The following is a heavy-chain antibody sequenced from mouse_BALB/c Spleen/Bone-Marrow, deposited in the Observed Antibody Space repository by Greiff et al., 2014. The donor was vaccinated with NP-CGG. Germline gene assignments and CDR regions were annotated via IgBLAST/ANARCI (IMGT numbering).Heavy chain of an antibody. Sequence: VQRVESGPGLVAPSQSLSITCTVSGFSLTDYGVTWIRQPPGKGLEWLGIIWGGGSTFYNSSLRSRLNVSKDNSKSQVFLKMNSLQADDTAMYYCAKLNWVYAMDYWGQGTSVTVSS. CDR3: AKLNWVYAMDY. J-gene: IGHJ4*01. CDR2: IWGGGST. CDR1: GFSLTDYG. D-gene: IGHD4-1*02. V-gene: IGHV2-6-5*01.